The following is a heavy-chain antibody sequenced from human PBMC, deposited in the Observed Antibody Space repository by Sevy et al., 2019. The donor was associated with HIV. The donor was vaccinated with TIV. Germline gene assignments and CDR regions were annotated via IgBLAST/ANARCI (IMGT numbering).Heavy chain of an antibody. CDR2: VYSSGSV. D-gene: IGHD1-26*01. CDR1: GGSMTNYY. CDR3: ARDTGELLPLVGAIGFHDGFDI. Sequence: SETLSLTCSVSGGSMTNYYWSWIRQPAGKGLEWIGRVYSSGSVNYSPSVKSRVTMSVDTSKKQFSLKLGSVTAADTAVYYCARDTGELLPLVGAIGFHDGFDIWGQGTLVTVSS. V-gene: IGHV4-4*07. J-gene: IGHJ3*02.